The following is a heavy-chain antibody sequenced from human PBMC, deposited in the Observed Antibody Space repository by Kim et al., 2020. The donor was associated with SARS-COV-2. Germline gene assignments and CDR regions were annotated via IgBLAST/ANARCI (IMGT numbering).Heavy chain of an antibody. CDR2: IVVGSGNT. Sequence: SVKVSCKASGFTFTSSAVQWVRQARGQRLEWIGWIVVGSGNTNYAQKFQERVTITRDMSTSTAYMELSSLRSEDTAVYYCAAVGGGSSTPGYYYYGMDVWGQGTTVTVSS. CDR3: AAVGGGSSTPGYYYYGMDV. V-gene: IGHV1-58*01. D-gene: IGHD3-16*01. J-gene: IGHJ6*02. CDR1: GFTFTSSA.